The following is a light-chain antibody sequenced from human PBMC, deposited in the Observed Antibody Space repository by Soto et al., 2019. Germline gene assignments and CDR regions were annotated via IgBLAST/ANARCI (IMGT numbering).Light chain of an antibody. CDR2: STN. CDR3: VLYMGSGIGV. Sequence: QTVVTQEPSLSVSPGGTVTLTCGLSSGSVSTSYYPSWYQQTPGQAPRTLIYSTNTRSSGVPDRFSGSILGNKAALTITWAQADDESDYYCVLYMGSGIGVFGGGTKLTVL. CDR1: SGSVSTSYY. J-gene: IGLJ2*01. V-gene: IGLV8-61*01.